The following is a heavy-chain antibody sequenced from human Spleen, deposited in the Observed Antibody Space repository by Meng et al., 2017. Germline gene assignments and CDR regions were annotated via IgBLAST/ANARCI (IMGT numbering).Heavy chain of an antibody. D-gene: IGHD4-11*01. V-gene: IGHV4-34*01. CDR2: INHSGST. CDR1: GGSFSDYY. Sequence: QVRLRQWGAGLLKPSETLSLTCVVSGGSFSDYYWSWIRQPPGEGLEWIGEINHSGSTNYNPSLESRATISVDTSQNNLSLKLSSVTAADSAVYYCARGPTTMAHDFDYWGQGTLVTVSS. CDR3: ARGPTTMAHDFDY. J-gene: IGHJ4*02.